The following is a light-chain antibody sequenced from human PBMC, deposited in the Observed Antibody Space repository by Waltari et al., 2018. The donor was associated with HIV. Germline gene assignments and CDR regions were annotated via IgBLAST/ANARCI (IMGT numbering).Light chain of an antibody. V-gene: IGLV2-8*01. J-gene: IGLJ2*01. CDR3: SSYAGSNNYVV. Sequence: QSALTQPPSASGSPGQPVTIACTGNSSDVGGYNYVSCYQQYPGKAPKLMIYEVTKRPSGVPDRFSGSKSGNTASLTVSGLQAEDEADYYCSSYAGSNNYVVFGGGTRLTVL. CDR2: EVT. CDR1: SSDVGGYNY.